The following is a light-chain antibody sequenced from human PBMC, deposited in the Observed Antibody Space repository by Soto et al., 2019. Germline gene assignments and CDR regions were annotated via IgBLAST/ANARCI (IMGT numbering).Light chain of an antibody. CDR1: QSVSSN. V-gene: IGKV3-15*01. J-gene: IGKJ5*01. CDR3: QQYNNWPPVT. Sequence: EFVMTQSPSTLSVPQGERATLSCRASQSVSSNLAWYQQKPGQAPRLLIYGASTRATGIPARFSGSGSGTEFTLTICSLQSEDFAVYYCQQYNNWPPVTFGQGTRLEIK. CDR2: GAS.